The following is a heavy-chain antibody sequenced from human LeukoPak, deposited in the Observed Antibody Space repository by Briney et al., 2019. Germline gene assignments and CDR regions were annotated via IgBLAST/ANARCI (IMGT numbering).Heavy chain of an antibody. Sequence: SETLSLTCTVSGGSMFSYYWSWVRQSPGKGLEWIGEIHHSGSTNYNPSLKSRVTMSVDKSKNQFSLKLSSVTAADTAVYYCARTEAFCSDTSCSNWFDPWGQGTLVTVSS. D-gene: IGHD2-2*01. J-gene: IGHJ5*02. CDR2: IHHSGST. V-gene: IGHV4-59*04. CDR3: ARTEAFCSDTSCSNWFDP. CDR1: GGSMFSYY.